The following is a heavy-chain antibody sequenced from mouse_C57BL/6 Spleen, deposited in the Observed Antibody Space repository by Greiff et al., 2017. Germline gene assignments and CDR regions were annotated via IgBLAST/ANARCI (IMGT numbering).Heavy chain of an antibody. CDR2: ILPGSGST. J-gene: IGHJ2*01. CDR3: ARYPLHYYGSSYGLDY. Sequence: QVQLQQSGAELMKPGASVKLSCKATGYTFTGYWLEWVKQRPGHGLEWIGEILPGSGSTNYNEKFKGKATFTADTSSNTAYMQLSSLTTEDSAIYYCARYPLHYYGSSYGLDYWGQGTTLTVSS. V-gene: IGHV1-9*01. CDR1: GYTFTGYW. D-gene: IGHD1-1*01.